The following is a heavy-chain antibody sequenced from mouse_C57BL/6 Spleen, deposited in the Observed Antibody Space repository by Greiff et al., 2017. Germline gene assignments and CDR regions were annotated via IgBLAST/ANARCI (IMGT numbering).Heavy chain of an antibody. CDR1: GFTFSDYG. V-gene: IGHV5-17*01. Sequence: EVQLQQSGGGLVKPGGSLKLSCAASGFTFSDYGMHWVRQAPVEGLEWVAYISSGSSTIYYADTVKGRFTISRDNAKNTLFLQVTSLRSEDTAMYYCARGDWDWYFDVWGTGTTVTVSS. D-gene: IGHD4-1*01. CDR3: ARGDWDWYFDV. CDR2: ISSGSSTI. J-gene: IGHJ1*03.